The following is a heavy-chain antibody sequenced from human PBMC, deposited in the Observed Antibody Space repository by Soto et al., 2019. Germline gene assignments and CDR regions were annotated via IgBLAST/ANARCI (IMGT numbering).Heavy chain of an antibody. J-gene: IGHJ4*02. CDR2: ISSSSSYI. CDR3: ARGNYDSSGYWGLFDY. Sequence: EVQLVESGGGLVKPGGSLRLSCAASGFTFSSYSMNWVRQAPGKGLEWVSSISSSSSYIYYADSVKGRFTISRDNAKNSLYLQMNSLRGEDTAVYYCARGNYDSSGYWGLFDYWGQGTLVTVSS. CDR1: GFTFSSYS. D-gene: IGHD3-22*01. V-gene: IGHV3-21*01.